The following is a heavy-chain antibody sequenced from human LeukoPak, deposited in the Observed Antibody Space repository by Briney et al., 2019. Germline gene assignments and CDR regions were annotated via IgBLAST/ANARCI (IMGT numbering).Heavy chain of an antibody. Sequence: GGSLRLSCAASGFTFSSYAMRWVRQAPGKGLEWVSAISGGGGSAYYADSVKDRFTISRDTSKNTLYLQMNSLRAEDTAVYFCAKEPRHCDADCFSLLDSWGQGTLVTVSS. CDR3: AKEPRHCDADCFSLLDS. V-gene: IGHV3-23*01. CDR1: GFTFSSYA. D-gene: IGHD2-21*02. CDR2: ISGGGGSA. J-gene: IGHJ4*02.